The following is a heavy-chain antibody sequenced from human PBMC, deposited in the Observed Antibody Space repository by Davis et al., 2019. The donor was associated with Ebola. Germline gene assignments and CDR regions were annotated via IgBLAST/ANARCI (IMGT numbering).Heavy chain of an antibody. V-gene: IGHV4-34*01. CDR1: GGSFSDYY. J-gene: IGHJ4*02. CDR2: INHRGDT. CDR3: ASLHQIRGKTCFDS. Sequence: PSETLSLTCAVYGGSFSDYYWSWVRQSPGQGLEWIGEINHRGDTDYNPPLRSRVTMSIDPSRLQFSLRLASVTASDTALYYCASLHQIRGKTCFDSWGQGNLVVVSS. D-gene: IGHD4-11*01.